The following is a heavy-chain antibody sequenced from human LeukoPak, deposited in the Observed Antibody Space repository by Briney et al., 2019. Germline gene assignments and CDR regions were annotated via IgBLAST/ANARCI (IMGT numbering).Heavy chain of an antibody. V-gene: IGHV3-7*01. D-gene: IGHD4-23*01. CDR3: ARDMATVVTPTWDY. CDR2: IKQDGSEK. J-gene: IGHJ4*02. Sequence: GGSLRLSCAASGFTFSNYWMSWVRQAPGKGLEWVANIKQDGSEKHYVDSVKGRFTISRDNAKNSLYLQMNSLRAEDTAVYYCARDMATVVTPTWDYWGQGTLVTVSS. CDR1: GFTFSNYW.